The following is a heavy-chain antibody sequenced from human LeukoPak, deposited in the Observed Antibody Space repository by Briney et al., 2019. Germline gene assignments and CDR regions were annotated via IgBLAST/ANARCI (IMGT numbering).Heavy chain of an antibody. CDR1: GYTFTGYY. CDR2: INPNSGGT. J-gene: IGHJ4*02. Sequence: ASVTVSCKASGYTFTGYYIHWVRQAPGQGLEWMGWINPNSGGTNYAQKFQGRVTMTRDTSISTTYMELSRLRSDDTAVYYCARGSEYSSSHYWGQGTLVTLSS. V-gene: IGHV1-2*02. D-gene: IGHD6-6*01. CDR3: ARGSEYSSSHY.